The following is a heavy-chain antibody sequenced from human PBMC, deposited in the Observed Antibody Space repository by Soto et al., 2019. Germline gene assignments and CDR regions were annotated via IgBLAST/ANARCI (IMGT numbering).Heavy chain of an antibody. V-gene: IGHV3-23*01. J-gene: IGHJ5*02. Sequence: EVQLLESGGGLVQPGGSLRLSCVGSGFTFSSYDMTWVRQAPGKGLEWVSSFSFYGRRDNTYYADSVKGRFTISSDNSRNTVYLQMDNLKVEDTAVYYCAKSLYNDNGGPNYHLGQETLVTVSS. CDR2: FSFYGRRDNT. CDR1: GFTFSSYD. CDR3: AKSLYNDNGGPNYH. D-gene: IGHD1-1*01.